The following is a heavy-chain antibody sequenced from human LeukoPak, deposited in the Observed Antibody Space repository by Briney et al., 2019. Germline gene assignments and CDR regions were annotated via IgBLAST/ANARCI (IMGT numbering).Heavy chain of an antibody. CDR2: INPNSGGT. Sequence: ASVKVSCKASGYTFTGYYMHWVRQAPGQGLEWMGWINPNSGGTNYAQKFQGRVTMTRDTSISTAYMELSRLRSDDTAVYYCARGQATTWMGFDYWGQGTLVTVSS. CDR1: GYTFTGYY. D-gene: IGHD1-26*01. J-gene: IGHJ4*02. V-gene: IGHV1-2*02. CDR3: ARGQATTWMGFDY.